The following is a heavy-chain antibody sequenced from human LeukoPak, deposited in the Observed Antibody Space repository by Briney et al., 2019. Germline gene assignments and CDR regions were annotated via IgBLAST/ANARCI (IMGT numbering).Heavy chain of an antibody. Sequence: GGSLRLSCAASGFTFDDYAMHWVRQAPGKGLEWVSGISWNSGSIGYADSVKGRFTISRDNAKSSLYLQMNSLRAEDTALYYCAKEDYAIAFDIWGQGTMVTVSS. V-gene: IGHV3-9*01. D-gene: IGHD4-17*01. CDR3: AKEDYAIAFDI. CDR2: ISWNSGSI. J-gene: IGHJ3*02. CDR1: GFTFDDYA.